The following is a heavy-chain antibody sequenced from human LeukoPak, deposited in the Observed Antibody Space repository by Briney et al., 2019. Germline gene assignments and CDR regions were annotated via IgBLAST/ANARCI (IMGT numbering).Heavy chain of an antibody. V-gene: IGHV1-69*04. CDR1: GGTFSSYA. CDR2: IIPILGIA. CDR3: AKSEGVVAYGMDV. J-gene: IGHJ6*02. Sequence: GASVKVSCKASGGTFSSYAISWVRQAPGQGLEWMGRIIPILGIANYAQKFQGRVTITADKSTSTAYMELSSLRSEDTAVYYCAKSEGVVAYGMDVWGQGTTVTVSS. D-gene: IGHD2-2*01.